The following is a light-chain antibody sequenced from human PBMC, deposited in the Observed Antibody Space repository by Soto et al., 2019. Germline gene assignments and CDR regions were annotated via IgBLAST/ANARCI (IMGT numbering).Light chain of an antibody. J-gene: IGKJ1*01. V-gene: IGKV1-5*01. CDR1: QSISSW. Sequence: DIQLTQSPSFLSASVGDTVTITCRASQSISSWLAWYQQKPGKAPKLLIYDASSLESGVPSRFSGSGSGTEFTLTISSLQPDDFATYYCQQYNSYLWTFGQGTKVEIK. CDR2: DAS. CDR3: QQYNSYLWT.